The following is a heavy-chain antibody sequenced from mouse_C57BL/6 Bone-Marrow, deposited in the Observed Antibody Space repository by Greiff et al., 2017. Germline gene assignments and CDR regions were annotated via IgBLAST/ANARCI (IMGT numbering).Heavy chain of an antibody. J-gene: IGHJ2*01. Sequence: EVMLVESGGDLVKPGGSLKLSCAASGFTFSSYGMSWVRQTPDKRLEWVATISSGGSYTYSPYSVKGRFTISRDNAKNTQYLQMSSLKSEDTAMNYCARRGYGSNFGYWGQGTTLTGAS. CDR1: GFTFSSYG. V-gene: IGHV5-6*02. CDR3: ARRGYGSNFGY. D-gene: IGHD1-1*01. CDR2: ISSGGSYT.